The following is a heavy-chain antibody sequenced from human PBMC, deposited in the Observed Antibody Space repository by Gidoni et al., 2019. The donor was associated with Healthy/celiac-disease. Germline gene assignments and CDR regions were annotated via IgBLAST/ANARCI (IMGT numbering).Heavy chain of an antibody. J-gene: IGHJ4*02. CDR3: AREGIAVAGSFFDY. V-gene: IGHV3-21*01. CDR2: ISSSSSYI. Sequence: EVQLVESGGGLVKPGGSLRLSCAASGFTFSSYSMNWVRQAPGKGPEWVSSISSSSSYIYYADSVKGRFTISRDNAKNSLYLQMNSLRAEDTAVYYCAREGIAVAGSFFDYWGQGTLVTVSS. CDR1: GFTFSSYS. D-gene: IGHD6-19*01.